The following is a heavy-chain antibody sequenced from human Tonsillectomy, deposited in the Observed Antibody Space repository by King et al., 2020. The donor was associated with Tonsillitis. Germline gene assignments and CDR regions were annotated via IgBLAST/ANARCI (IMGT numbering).Heavy chain of an antibody. Sequence: QLVQSGAEVKKPGESLRVSCKGSGYSFTSSWISWVRQMPGKGLEWRGRIDPTDSYTNYTPSFQGHGTISADNSISTAYLQWSSLKASDTAMYYCARHPRQLLAGYYLDWGQGTLVTVSS. CDR2: IDPTDSYT. CDR1: GYSFTSSW. V-gene: IGHV5-10-1*03. D-gene: IGHD3-9*01. CDR3: ARHPRQLLAGYYLD. J-gene: IGHJ4*02.